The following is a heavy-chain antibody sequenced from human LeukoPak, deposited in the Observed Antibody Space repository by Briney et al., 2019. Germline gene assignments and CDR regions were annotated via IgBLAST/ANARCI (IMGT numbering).Heavy chain of an antibody. V-gene: IGHV4-34*01. CDR3: ARGLGRITIFGVVTYFDY. J-gene: IGHJ4*02. Sequence: PSETPSLTCAVYGGSFSGYYWSWIRQPPGKGLEWIGEINHSGSTNYNPSLKSRVTISVDTSKNQFSLKLSSVTAADTAVYYCARGLGRITIFGVVTYFDYWGQGTLVTVSS. CDR1: GGSFSGYY. D-gene: IGHD3-3*01. CDR2: INHSGST.